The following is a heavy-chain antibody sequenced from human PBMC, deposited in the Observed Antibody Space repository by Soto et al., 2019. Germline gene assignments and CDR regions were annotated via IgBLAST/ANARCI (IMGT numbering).Heavy chain of an antibody. V-gene: IGHV3-48*01. D-gene: IGHD7-27*01. CDR3: ARDLSWGSNWYYYMDV. J-gene: IGHJ6*03. CDR1: EFILRDCG. CDR2: ISSSSSVI. Sequence: TGVSIRVPYATSEFILRDCGIHRILQAQGKGLEWVSYISSSSSVIDYADSVKGRFTVSRDNARNSLYLQMNSLRAEDTAVYYCARDLSWGSNWYYYMDVWGKGTTVTVSS.